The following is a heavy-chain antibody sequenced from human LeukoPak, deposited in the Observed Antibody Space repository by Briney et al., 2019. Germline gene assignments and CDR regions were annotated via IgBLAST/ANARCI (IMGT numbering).Heavy chain of an antibody. CDR2: INHSGST. CDR3: AREGRELDLYAFDI. Sequence: SETLSLTCAVYGGSFSGYYWSWIRQPPGKGLEWIGEINHSGSTNYNPSLKSRVTISVDTSKNQFSPKLSSVAAADTAVYYCAREGRELDLYAFDIWGQGTMVTVSS. CDR1: GGSFSGYY. D-gene: IGHD1-26*01. V-gene: IGHV4-34*01. J-gene: IGHJ3*02.